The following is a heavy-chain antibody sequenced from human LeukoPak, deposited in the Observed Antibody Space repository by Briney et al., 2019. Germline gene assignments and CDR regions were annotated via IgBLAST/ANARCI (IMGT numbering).Heavy chain of an antibody. V-gene: IGHV4-39*02. CDR2: IDSSGSP. CDR3: ARLIDYGGYYFYYYMDV. Sequence: SETLSLTCTVSGGSVSSSDSYWGWIRQPPGKGLEWIGNIDSSGSPHYTPVLKSRVTISVDTSKSHFSLRLSSVTAADTAEYYCARLIDYGGYYFYYYMDVWGKGTTVTVSS. D-gene: IGHD4-17*01. CDR1: GGSVSSSDSY. J-gene: IGHJ6*03.